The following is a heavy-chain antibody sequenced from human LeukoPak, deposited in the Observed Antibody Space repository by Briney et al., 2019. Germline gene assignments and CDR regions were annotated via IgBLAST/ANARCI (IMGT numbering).Heavy chain of an antibody. D-gene: IGHD2-2*01. Sequence: SETLSLTCTVSGGTITSGAFSWSWIRQPPGKGLEWIVYIFHSGNTYYNPSLKSRVTISIGRSKNQFSLRLSSVTAADTAVYYCARLQYCSGTSCYWFDPWGQGTLVTVSS. CDR1: GGTITSGAFS. CDR3: ARLQYCSGTSCYWFDP. J-gene: IGHJ5*02. V-gene: IGHV4-30-2*01. CDR2: IFHSGNT.